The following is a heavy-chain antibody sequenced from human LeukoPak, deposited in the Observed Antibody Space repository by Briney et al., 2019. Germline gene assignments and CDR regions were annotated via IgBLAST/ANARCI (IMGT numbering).Heavy chain of an antibody. V-gene: IGHV3-23*01. CDR2: ISGSGGST. D-gene: IGHD2-15*01. CDR3: ARDEGYCSGGSCYYYYYYMDV. Sequence: PGGSLRLSCAASGFTFSSYGMSWVRQAPGKGLEWVSAISGSGGSTYYADSVKGRFTISRDNSKNTLYLQMNSLRAEDTAVYYCARDEGYCSGGSCYYYYYYMDVWGKGTTVTVSS. CDR1: GFTFSSYG. J-gene: IGHJ6*03.